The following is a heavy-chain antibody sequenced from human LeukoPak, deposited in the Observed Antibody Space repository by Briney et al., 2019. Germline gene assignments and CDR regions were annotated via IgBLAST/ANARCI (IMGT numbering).Heavy chain of an antibody. CDR1: GFTVSNNY. D-gene: IGHD2-8*02. J-gene: IGHJ4*02. CDR3: ARNGPGGYYFDI. Sequence: PGGSLRLSCAASGFTVSNNYMSWVRQTPGKGLEWVSIIYAGGYTYYADSVKDRFTISRDNSKNTLYLQMNSLTAEDTAVYYCARNGPGGYYFDIWGQGTLVTVSS. CDR2: IYAGGYT. V-gene: IGHV3-66*01.